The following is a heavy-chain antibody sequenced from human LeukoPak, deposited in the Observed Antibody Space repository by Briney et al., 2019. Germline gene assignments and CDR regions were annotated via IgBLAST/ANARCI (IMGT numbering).Heavy chain of an antibody. J-gene: IGHJ4*02. V-gene: IGHV3-21*01. CDR2: ISSISSYI. Sequence: GGSLRLSCAASGFIFSSYSMSWVRQAPGKGLEWVSSISSISSYIYYADSMKGRCTISRDNAKNSLYLQMNSLRAEDTAVYYCARVGQGVGNRLDYWGQGTLVTVSS. CDR1: GFIFSSYS. CDR3: ARVGQGVGNRLDY.